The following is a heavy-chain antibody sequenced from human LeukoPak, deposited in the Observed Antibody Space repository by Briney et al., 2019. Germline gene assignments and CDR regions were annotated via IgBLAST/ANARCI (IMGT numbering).Heavy chain of an antibody. Sequence: SETLSLTCAVSGDSISSDGYSWSWIRQPPGKGLGWIGYIYYSGSTYYNPSLKSRVTISVDRSKNEFSLRLTSVTAADTAVYYCARGLKVPWYFDLWGRGTLVTVSS. CDR2: IYYSGST. J-gene: IGHJ2*01. CDR3: ARGLKVPWYFDL. V-gene: IGHV4-30-2*01. CDR1: GDSISSDGYS.